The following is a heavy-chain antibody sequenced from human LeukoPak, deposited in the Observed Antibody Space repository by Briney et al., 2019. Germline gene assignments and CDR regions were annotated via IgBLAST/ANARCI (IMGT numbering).Heavy chain of an antibody. Sequence: PGGSLRLSCVASGFTFSSYSMNWVRQAPGKGLEWVSSISSSSSYIYYADSVKGRFTISRDNAKNSLYLQMNSLRAEDTAVYYCAKDQSPSQWLVSYFDYWGRGTLVTVSS. CDR3: AKDQSPSQWLVSYFDY. D-gene: IGHD6-19*01. CDR1: GFTFSSYS. CDR2: ISSSSSYI. J-gene: IGHJ4*02. V-gene: IGHV3-21*04.